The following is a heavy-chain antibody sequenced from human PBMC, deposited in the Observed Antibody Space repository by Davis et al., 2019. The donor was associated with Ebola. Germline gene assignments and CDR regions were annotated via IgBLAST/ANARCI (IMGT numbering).Heavy chain of an antibody. J-gene: IGHJ6*04. CDR1: GFTFSTYS. Sequence: GESLKISCAASGFTFSTYSMSWVRQAPGKGLEWVSSISSDSDYIYYADSAKGRFTISRDNAKNSLYLQMNSLKAEDTAVHYCARDRPLDFFFGDYYGMDVWGKGTTVTVSS. CDR2: ISSDSDYI. D-gene: IGHD3-16*01. CDR3: ARDRPLDFFFGDYYGMDV. V-gene: IGHV3-21*01.